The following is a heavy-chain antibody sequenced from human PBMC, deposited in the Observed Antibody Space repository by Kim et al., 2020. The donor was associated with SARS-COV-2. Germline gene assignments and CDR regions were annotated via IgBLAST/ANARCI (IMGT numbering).Heavy chain of an antibody. CDR2: ISGSASY. CDR3: ARGATTGVWYGVNWFYP. D-gene: IGHD4-17*01. V-gene: IGHV4-31*01. CDR1: GGSISSDCWC. J-gene: IGHJ5*02. Sequence: SETLSLTCTVSGGSISSDCWCWSWLRPRQGQGLVWVGYISGSASYYHYLTLRSPISIEADTTKYQLKLKLMSVTATDMYVCYCARGATTGVWYGVNWFYP.